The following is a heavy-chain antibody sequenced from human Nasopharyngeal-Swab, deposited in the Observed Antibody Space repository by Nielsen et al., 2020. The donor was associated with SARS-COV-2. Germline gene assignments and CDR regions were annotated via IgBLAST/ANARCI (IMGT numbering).Heavy chain of an antibody. D-gene: IGHD2/OR15-2a*01. Sequence: VRQAPGKGLEWGSSIRRSSLSIASADSVKGRFTISRDNAKTSLYLQMNSLKAEDTAVYYCARDSNGMDVWGQGTTVTVSS. V-gene: IGHV3-21*01. CDR3: ARDSNGMDV. CDR2: IRRSSLSI. J-gene: IGHJ6*02.